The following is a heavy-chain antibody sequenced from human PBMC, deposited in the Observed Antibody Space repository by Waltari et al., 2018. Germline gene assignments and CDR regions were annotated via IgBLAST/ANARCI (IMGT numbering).Heavy chain of an antibody. Sequence: QVQLQQWGAGLLKPSETLSLTCAVYVGSFSGYSWSWIRQPPGKGLEWIGEINHSGSTKYNPSLKSRVTISVDTSKNQFSLKLSSVTAADTAVYYCASIVIWQWLPSAGPREKWGQGTLVTVSS. CDR3: ASIVIWQWLPSAGPREK. CDR2: INHSGST. J-gene: IGHJ4*02. V-gene: IGHV4-34*01. D-gene: IGHD6-19*01. CDR1: VGSFSGYS.